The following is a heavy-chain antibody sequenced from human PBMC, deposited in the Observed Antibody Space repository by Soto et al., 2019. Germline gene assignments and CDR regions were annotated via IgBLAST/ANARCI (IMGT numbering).Heavy chain of an antibody. Sequence: GGSLRLSCAASGFTFSSYWMSWVRQAPGKGLEWVANIKQDGSEKYYVDSVKGRFTISRDNAKNSLYLQMNSLRAEDTAVYYCARSLGFGESLPRYYYGMDVWGQGTTVTVSS. CDR2: IKQDGSEK. CDR3: ARSLGFGESLPRYYYGMDV. D-gene: IGHD3-10*01. J-gene: IGHJ6*02. CDR1: GFTFSSYW. V-gene: IGHV3-7*01.